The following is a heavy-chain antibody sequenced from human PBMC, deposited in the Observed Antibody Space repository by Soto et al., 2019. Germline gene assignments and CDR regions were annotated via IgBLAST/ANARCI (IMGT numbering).Heavy chain of an antibody. CDR3: AREYELVSRRYYYYGMDV. CDR2: LIPIFGTA. D-gene: IGHD6-13*01. J-gene: IGHJ6*02. CDR1: GGTFSSYA. V-gene: IGHV1-69*13. Sequence: SVKVSCKASGGTFSSYAIRWVRQAPGQGLEWMGGLIPIFGTANYAQKFQARVTITADESTSTAYMELSSLRSEDTAVYYCAREYELVSRRYYYYGMDVWGQGTTVTVAS.